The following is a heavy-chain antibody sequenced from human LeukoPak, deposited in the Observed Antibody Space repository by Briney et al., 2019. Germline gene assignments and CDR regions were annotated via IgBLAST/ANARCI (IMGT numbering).Heavy chain of an antibody. D-gene: IGHD2-21*02. Sequence: SETLSLTCIVSGGYISSYYWSWIRQPPGKGLEWIGYIYYSGSTYYNPSLKSRVTISVDRSKNQFSLKLSSVTAADTAVYYCASLVVVTAIPSGGWFDPWGQGTLVTVSS. CDR2: IYYSGST. CDR1: GGYISSYY. CDR3: ASLVVVTAIPSGGWFDP. V-gene: IGHV4-59*12. J-gene: IGHJ5*02.